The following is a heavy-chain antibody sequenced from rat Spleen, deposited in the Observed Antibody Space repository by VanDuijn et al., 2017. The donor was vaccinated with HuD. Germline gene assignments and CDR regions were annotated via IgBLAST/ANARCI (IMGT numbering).Heavy chain of an antibody. CDR2: ISTGGGNT. D-gene: IGHD1-2*01. Sequence: EVELVESGGGLVQPGRSMKLSCAASGFTFTNYYMAWVRQAPTKGLEWVVSISTGGGNTYYRDSVKGRFTISRDNAKSALYLQMDSLRSEDTATYYCARLDYNSNYIYYFDHWGQGVMVTVSS. V-gene: IGHV5-25*01. J-gene: IGHJ2*01. CDR1: GFTFTNYY. CDR3: ARLDYNSNYIYYFDH.